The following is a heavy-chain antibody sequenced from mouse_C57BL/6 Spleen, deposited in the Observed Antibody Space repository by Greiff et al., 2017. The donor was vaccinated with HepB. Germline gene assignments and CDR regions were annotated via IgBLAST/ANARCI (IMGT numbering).Heavy chain of an antibody. CDR3: ASPYYYGSSPWFAY. CDR1: GYTFTSYW. CDR2: IDPKSGGT. V-gene: IGHV1-72*01. Sequence: QVQLQQPGAELVKSGASVKLSCKASGYTFTSYWMHWVKQRPGRGLEWIGKIDPKSGGTKYNEKFKSKATLTVDKPSSTAYMQLSSLTYEDSAVYYCASPYYYGSSPWFAYWGQGTLGTVSA. J-gene: IGHJ3*01. D-gene: IGHD1-1*01.